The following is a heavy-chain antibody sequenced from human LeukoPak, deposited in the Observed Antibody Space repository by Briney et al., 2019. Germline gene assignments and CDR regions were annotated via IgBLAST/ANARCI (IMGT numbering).Heavy chain of an antibody. J-gene: IGHJ4*02. CDR1: GGSVSSGSYY. CDR2: IYYSGST. V-gene: IGHV4-61*01. Sequence: PSETLSLTCTVSGGSVSSGSYYWSWIRQPPGKGLEWIGYIYYSGSTNYNPSLKSRVTISVDTSKNQFSLKLSSVTAADTAVYYCARGYYLGLWFGEFHDYWGQGTLVTVSS. D-gene: IGHD3-10*01. CDR3: ARGYYLGLWFGEFHDY.